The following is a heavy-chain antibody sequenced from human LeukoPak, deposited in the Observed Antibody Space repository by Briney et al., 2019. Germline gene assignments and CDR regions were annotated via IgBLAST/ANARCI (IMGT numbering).Heavy chain of an antibody. J-gene: IGHJ3*02. CDR2: INPNSGGT. CDR1: GYTFTGYY. V-gene: IGHV1-2*02. Sequence: GASVNVSCKASGYTFTGYYMHWVRQAPGQGLEWMGWINPNSGGTNYAQKFQGRVTMTRDTSISTAYMELSRLRSDDTAVYYCARVIAVAGRVSAFDIWGQGTMVTVSS. D-gene: IGHD6-19*01. CDR3: ARVIAVAGRVSAFDI.